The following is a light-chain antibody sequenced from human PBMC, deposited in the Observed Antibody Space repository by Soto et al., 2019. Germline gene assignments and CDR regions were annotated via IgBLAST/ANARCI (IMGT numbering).Light chain of an antibody. V-gene: IGLV2-8*01. CDR3: SAYAGINNLGV. Sequence: QSALTQPPSASGSPGQSVTISCTGTSSDVGGYKYVSWYQQHPGQAPKLMIFEVNKRPSGVPDRFSGSKSGNTASLTVSGLQADDEADYYGSAYAGINNLGVFGTGTKLTVL. CDR2: EVN. CDR1: SSDVGGYKY. J-gene: IGLJ1*01.